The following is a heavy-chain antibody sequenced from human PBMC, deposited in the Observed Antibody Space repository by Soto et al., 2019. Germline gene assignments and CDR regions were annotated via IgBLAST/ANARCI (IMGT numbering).Heavy chain of an antibody. CDR2: ISGSGGST. Sequence: EVQLLESGGGLVQPGGSLRLSCAASGFTFSSYAMSWVRQAPGKGLEWVSAISGSGGSTYYADSVKGRFTISRDNSKNTRYLQTNSLRAEDTAVYYCAKDPRYCSGGSCYRSYYYYYMDVWGKGTPVTVSS. D-gene: IGHD2-15*01. CDR3: AKDPRYCSGGSCYRSYYYYYMDV. J-gene: IGHJ6*03. CDR1: GFTFSSYA. V-gene: IGHV3-23*01.